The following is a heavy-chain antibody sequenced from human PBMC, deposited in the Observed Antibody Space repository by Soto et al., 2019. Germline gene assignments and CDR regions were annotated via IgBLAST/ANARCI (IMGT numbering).Heavy chain of an antibody. V-gene: IGHV3-23*01. J-gene: IGHJ4*02. D-gene: IGHD2-2*01. CDR2: ISGSGGDT. CDR1: GFTFNNYG. Sequence: EVQLLESGGGVVQPGGSLRLSCAASGFTFNNYGMSWVRLAPGQGLEWVSGISGSGGDTYYADSVKGRFTITRDNSKETVFSEMNTLSAEDAAIYSCGKDMNPFIGVVPAAPGGFDFWGRGTLVTVSS. CDR3: GKDMNPFIGVVPAAPGGFDF.